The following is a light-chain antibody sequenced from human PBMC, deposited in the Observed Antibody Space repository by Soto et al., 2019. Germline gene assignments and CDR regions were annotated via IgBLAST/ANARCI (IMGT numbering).Light chain of an antibody. CDR1: SSDVGGYNY. CDR2: DVS. J-gene: IGLJ1*01. Sequence: QSALTQPASVSGSPGQSITISCTGTSSDVGGYNYVSWYQQHPGKAPKLIIYDVSNRPSGVSNRFSGSKSGNTASLTISGLQADDYTDYYCSSYTSTSTYVFGTGTKLTVL. V-gene: IGLV2-14*03. CDR3: SSYTSTSTYV.